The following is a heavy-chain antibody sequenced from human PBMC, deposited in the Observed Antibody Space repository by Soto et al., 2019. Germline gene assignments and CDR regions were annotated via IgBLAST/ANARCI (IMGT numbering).Heavy chain of an antibody. Sequence: QVQGVESGGGGVQPGRSLRLSCTASGFTFSGHAMHWGRQPPGTGLEWVARIWDDGSNKYYEDTVKGRFTISRDNSQNTLYVQMDSLRVEDTAVYYCARDGQSLAPYALDVWGQGTSVTVSS. CDR3: ARDGQSLAPYALDV. CDR2: IWDDGSNK. V-gene: IGHV3-33*01. J-gene: IGHJ6*02. D-gene: IGHD6-19*01. CDR1: GFTFSGHA.